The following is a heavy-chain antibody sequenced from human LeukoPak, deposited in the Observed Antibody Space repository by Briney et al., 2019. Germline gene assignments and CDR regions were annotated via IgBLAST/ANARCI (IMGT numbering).Heavy chain of an antibody. CDR2: MFYTGST. V-gene: IGHV4-59*01. Sequence: PSETLSLTCTVSGGSITNYYWSWIRQPPGKGLEWIGYMFYTGSTNYNPSLKSRVTISLDTPKNQLSLNLYSVTAADAAVYYCARALEWRPGYYMDVWGKGTTVTVSS. D-gene: IGHD3-3*01. J-gene: IGHJ6*03. CDR3: ARALEWRPGYYMDV. CDR1: GGSITNYY.